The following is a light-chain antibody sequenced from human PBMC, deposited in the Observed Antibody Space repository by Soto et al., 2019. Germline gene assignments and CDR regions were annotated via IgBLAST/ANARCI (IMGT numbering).Light chain of an antibody. CDR2: KAS. CDR1: QNIRTS. Sequence: DVPMTQSPSTLSASVGDRVTITCRAGQNIRTSLAWYQQKPGKAPNLLIYKASTLQSGVPSRFSGSGSETKSTLTISSLQHDAFASYYCQQYNNDAWTLGQEDKMEI. J-gene: IGKJ1*01. V-gene: IGKV1-5*03. CDR3: QQYNNDAWT.